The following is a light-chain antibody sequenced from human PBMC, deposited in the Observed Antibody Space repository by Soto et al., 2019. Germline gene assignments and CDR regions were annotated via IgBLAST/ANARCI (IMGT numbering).Light chain of an antibody. CDR2: EVT. CDR3: SSYTRSSTHWV. V-gene: IGLV2-14*01. Sequence: QSALTHPASVSGSPGQSITISCTGTSSDVGGYNYVSWYQQHPGKAPKLMIYEVTNRPSGVSNRFSGSKSGNTASLTISGLQAEDEADYSCSSYTRSSTHWVFGGGTKLTVL. J-gene: IGLJ3*02. CDR1: SSDVGGYNY.